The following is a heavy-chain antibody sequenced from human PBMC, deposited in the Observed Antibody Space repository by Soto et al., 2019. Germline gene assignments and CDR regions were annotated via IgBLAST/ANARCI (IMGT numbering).Heavy chain of an antibody. Sequence: PSETLSLTWTVSGGSISSYDWSWIRQPPGKGLEWIGYIYYSGSTNYNPSLKSRVTISVDTSKNQFSLKLSSVTLADTAGYFCGCILRSSFSGSHCMGVRGKGNHG. D-gene: IGHD6-19*01. CDR2: IYYSGST. CDR1: GGSISSYD. CDR3: GCILRSSFSGSHCMGV. V-gene: IGHV4-59*08. J-gene: IGHJ6*03.